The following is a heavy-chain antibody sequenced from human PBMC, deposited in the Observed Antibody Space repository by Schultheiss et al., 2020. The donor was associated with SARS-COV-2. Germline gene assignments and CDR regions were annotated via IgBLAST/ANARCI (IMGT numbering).Heavy chain of an antibody. D-gene: IGHD6-13*01. J-gene: IGHJ4*02. CDR3: ARVGIAVAASDY. Sequence: GGSLRLSCAASGFTFSSYSMNWVRQAPGKGLEWVSAISGSGGSTYYADSVKGRFTISRDNSKNTLYLQMNSLRAEDTAVYYCARVGIAVAASDYWGQGTLVTVSS. CDR1: GFTFSSYS. CDR2: ISGSGGST. V-gene: IGHV3-23*01.